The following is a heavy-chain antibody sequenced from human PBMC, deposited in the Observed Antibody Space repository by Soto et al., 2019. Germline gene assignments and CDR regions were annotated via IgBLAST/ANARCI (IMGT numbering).Heavy chain of an antibody. D-gene: IGHD3-22*01. V-gene: IGHV4-39*01. CDR1: GGSISSSSYY. J-gene: IGHJ3*02. CDR2: IYYSGST. Sequence: QLQLQESGPGLVKPSETLSLTCTVSGGSISSSSYYWGWIRQPPGKGLEWIGSIYYSGSTYYNPSLKRRVTISVATYKNQFSLKLSSVTAADTAVYYCASSETVVITMHDAFDIWGQGTMVTVSS. CDR3: ASSETVVITMHDAFDI.